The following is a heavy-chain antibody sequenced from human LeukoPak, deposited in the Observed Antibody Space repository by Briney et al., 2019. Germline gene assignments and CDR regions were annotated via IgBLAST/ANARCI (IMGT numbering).Heavy chain of an antibody. V-gene: IGHV1-69*04. Sequence: ASVKVSCKASGGTFSSYAISWVGQAPGQGLEWMGRIIPILGIANYAQKFQGRVTITADKSTSTAYMELSSLRSEDTAVYYCARETTCLAWGQGTLVTVSS. CDR1: GGTFSSYA. CDR3: ARETTCLA. CDR2: IIPILGIA. D-gene: IGHD4-11*01. J-gene: IGHJ5*02.